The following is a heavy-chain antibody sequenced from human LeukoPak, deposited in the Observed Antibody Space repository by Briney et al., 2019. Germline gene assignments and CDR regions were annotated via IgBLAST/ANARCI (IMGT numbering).Heavy chain of an antibody. CDR1: GGTFSSYA. CDR2: IIPIFGTA. J-gene: IGHJ4*02. CDR3: ASPDGYTAGYFDY. V-gene: IGHV1-69*13. D-gene: IGHD5-24*01. Sequence: SVKVSCKASGGTFSSYAISWVRQAPGQGLEWMGGIIPIFGTANYAQKFQGRVTITADESTSTAYMELSSLRSEDTAVYYCASPDGYTAGYFDYWGQGTLVTVSS.